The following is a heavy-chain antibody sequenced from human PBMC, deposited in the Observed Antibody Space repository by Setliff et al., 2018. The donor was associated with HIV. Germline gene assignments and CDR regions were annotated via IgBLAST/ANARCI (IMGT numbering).Heavy chain of an antibody. CDR1: ALPFGDYY. V-gene: IGHV4-34*01. J-gene: IGHJ4*02. CDR2: LNHYGHL. CDR3: ASSRPERAFDY. Sequence: PSETLSLTCALNALPFGDYYWNWIRQSPERGLEWIVELNHYGHLNYNPSLKSRVTISVDTSKNQFSLKLSSVTAADTAVYYCASSRPERAFDYWGQRTLVTVSS.